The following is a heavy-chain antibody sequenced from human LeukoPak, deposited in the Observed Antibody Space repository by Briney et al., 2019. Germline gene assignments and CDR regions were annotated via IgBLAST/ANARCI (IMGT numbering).Heavy chain of an antibody. J-gene: IGHJ4*02. Sequence: GGSLRLSCAASGFTFSSYAINWVRQAPGKGLEWLSLIYAGGDVTYYADSVQGRFTISRDNSNNTLYLQMNSLRAEDTALYYCAKDRYSSAIDSWGQGVLVTVSS. CDR1: GFTFSSYA. CDR2: IYAGGDVT. V-gene: IGHV3-23*01. CDR3: AKDRYSSAIDS. D-gene: IGHD6-19*01.